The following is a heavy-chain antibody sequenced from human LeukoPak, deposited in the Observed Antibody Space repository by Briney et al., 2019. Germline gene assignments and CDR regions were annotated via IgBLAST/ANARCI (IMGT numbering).Heavy chain of an antibody. Sequence: AQTLSLTCTVSGGSISSGGYYWGWLPQHPGRGREGIGYIYYSGSTYYNPSLKSRVTISVDTSKNLFSLKLSSVTAADTAVYYCARGEAAAGTLDYWGQGTLVTVS. V-gene: IGHV4-31*03. D-gene: IGHD6-13*01. CDR1: GGSISSGGYY. J-gene: IGHJ4*02. CDR3: ARGEAAAGTLDY. CDR2: IYYSGST.